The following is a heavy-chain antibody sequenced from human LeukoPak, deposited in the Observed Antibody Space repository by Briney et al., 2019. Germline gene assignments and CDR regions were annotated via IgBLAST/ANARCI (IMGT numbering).Heavy chain of an antibody. CDR3: AELGITMIGGV. CDR2: ISSSSSTI. J-gene: IGHJ6*04. CDR1: GFTFSTYS. V-gene: IGHV3-48*01. D-gene: IGHD3-10*02. Sequence: GGSLRLSCAASGFTFSTYSMNWVRQAPGKGLEWVSYISSSSSTILYADSVKGRFTISRDNAKNSLYLQMNSLRAEDTAVYYCAELGITMIGGVWGKGTTVTTSS.